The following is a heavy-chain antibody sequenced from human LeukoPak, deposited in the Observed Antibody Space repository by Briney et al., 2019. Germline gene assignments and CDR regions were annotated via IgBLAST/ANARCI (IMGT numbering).Heavy chain of an antibody. J-gene: IGHJ3*02. CDR2: FFSGGST. D-gene: IGHD3-9*01. CDR3: ARGFAYYDILTGSSQSGAFDI. V-gene: IGHV3-53*01. Sequence: GGSLRLSCAVSGFTVSSNYMSWVRQAPGKGLEWDSVFFSGGSTCYADSVQGRFTISRDNSKNTLYLQMNSLRAEDTAVYYCARGFAYYDILTGSSQSGAFDIWGQGTMVTVSS. CDR1: GFTVSSNY.